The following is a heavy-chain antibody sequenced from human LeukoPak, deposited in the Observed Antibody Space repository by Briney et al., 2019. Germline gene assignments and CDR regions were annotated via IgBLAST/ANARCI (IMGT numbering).Heavy chain of an antibody. D-gene: IGHD3-3*01. CDR2: ISGSGGST. Sequence: PGGSLRLSCAASGFTFSSYGMSWVRQAPGKWLEWVSAISGSGGSTYYADSVKGRFTISRDNSKNTLYLQMNSLRAEDTAVYYCAKDFADSESGTWGQGTLVTVSS. CDR1: GFTFSSYG. CDR3: AKDFADSESGT. J-gene: IGHJ5*02. V-gene: IGHV3-23*01.